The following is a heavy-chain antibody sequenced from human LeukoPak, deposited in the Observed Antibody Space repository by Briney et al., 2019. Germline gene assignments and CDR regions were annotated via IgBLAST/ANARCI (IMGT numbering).Heavy chain of an antibody. Sequence: GASVKVSCKASGYTFTSYYMHWVRQAPGQGLEWMGIINPSGGSTSYAQKFQGRVTMTRDTSTSTVYMELSSLRSEDTAVYYCARAGIVVNVAMMRYYMDVWGKGTTVTVSS. CDR3: ARAGIVVNVAMMRYYMDV. V-gene: IGHV1-46*01. CDR1: GYTFTSYY. CDR2: INPSGGST. J-gene: IGHJ6*03. D-gene: IGHD2-2*01.